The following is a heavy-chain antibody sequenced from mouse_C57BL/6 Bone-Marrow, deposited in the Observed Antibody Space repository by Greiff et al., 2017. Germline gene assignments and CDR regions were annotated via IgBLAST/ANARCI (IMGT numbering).Heavy chain of an antibody. D-gene: IGHD2-4*01. V-gene: IGHV5-6*01. Sequence: VQLKESGGDLVKPGGSLKLSCAASGFTFSSYGMSWVRQTPDKRLEWVATISSGGSYTYYPDSVKGRFTISRDNAKNTLYLQMSSLKSEDTAMYYCARPHYDYDGVYFDYWGQGTTLTVSS. CDR2: ISSGGSYT. CDR3: ARPHYDYDGVYFDY. CDR1: GFTFSSYG. J-gene: IGHJ2*01.